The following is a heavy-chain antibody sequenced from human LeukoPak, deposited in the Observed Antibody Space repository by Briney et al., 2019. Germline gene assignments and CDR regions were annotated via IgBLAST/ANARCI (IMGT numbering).Heavy chain of an antibody. Sequence: GGSLRLSCAASGFTFSSYWMHWVRQAPGKGLVWVSRINSDGSSTSYADSVKGRLTISRDNAKNTLYLQMNSLRVEDTAVYYCAKDLSGSSWDFDYWGQGTLVTVSS. CDR1: GFTFSSYW. CDR2: INSDGSST. V-gene: IGHV3-74*01. J-gene: IGHJ4*02. CDR3: AKDLSGSSWDFDY. D-gene: IGHD6-13*01.